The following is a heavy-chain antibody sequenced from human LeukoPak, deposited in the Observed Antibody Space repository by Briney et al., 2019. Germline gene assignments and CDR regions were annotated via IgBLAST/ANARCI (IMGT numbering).Heavy chain of an antibody. D-gene: IGHD6-19*01. V-gene: IGHV3-7*01. Sequence: GGSLRLSCAASGFTFSSYWMSWVRQAPGKGLEWVANIKQDGSEKYYVDSVKDRFTISRDNAKNSLYLQMNSLRAEDTAVYYCARGSSGWYSGIDYWGQGTLVTVSS. CDR1: GFTFSSYW. CDR3: ARGSSGWYSGIDY. CDR2: IKQDGSEK. J-gene: IGHJ4*02.